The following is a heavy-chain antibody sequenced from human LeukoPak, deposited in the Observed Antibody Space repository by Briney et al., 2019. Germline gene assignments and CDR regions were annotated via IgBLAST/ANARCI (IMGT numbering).Heavy chain of an antibody. J-gene: IGHJ4*02. D-gene: IGHD3-22*01. CDR2: ICGSGGST. Sequence: GGSLRLSCAASGFTFSSYAMSWVRPAPGEGLEWVSAICGSGGSTYYADSVKGRFTISRDNSKNTLYLQMNSLRADDTAVYYCAKEHKQTLRYYYDSSGYYWGQGTLVTVSS. V-gene: IGHV3-23*01. CDR1: GFTFSSYA. CDR3: AKEHKQTLRYYYDSSGYY.